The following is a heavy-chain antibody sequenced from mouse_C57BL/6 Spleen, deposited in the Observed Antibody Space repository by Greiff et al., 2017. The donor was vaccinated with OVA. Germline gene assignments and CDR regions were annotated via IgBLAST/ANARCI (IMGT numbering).Heavy chain of an antibody. CDR2: ISSGSSTI. Sequence: DVQLVESGGGLVKPGGSLKLSCAASGFTFSDYGMHWVRQAPEKGLEWVAYISSGSSTIYYADTVKGRFTISRDNAKNTLFLQMTSLRSEDTAMYYCARDSSGDVWFAYWGQGTLVTVSA. V-gene: IGHV5-17*01. D-gene: IGHD3-2*02. CDR3: ARDSSGDVWFAY. J-gene: IGHJ3*01. CDR1: GFTFSDYG.